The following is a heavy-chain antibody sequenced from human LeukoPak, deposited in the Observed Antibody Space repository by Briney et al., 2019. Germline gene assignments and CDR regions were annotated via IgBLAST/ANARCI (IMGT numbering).Heavy chain of an antibody. CDR2: IYTSGST. D-gene: IGHD3-22*01. J-gene: IGHJ4*02. Sequence: SETLSLTCTVSGGSISSGSYYWSWIRQPAGKGLEWIGRIYTSGSTNYNPSLKSRVTISVGTSKNQFSLKLSSVTAADTAVYYCARAEYYYDSSGYYGGPAALDYWGQGTLVTVSS. V-gene: IGHV4-61*02. CDR1: GGSISSGSYY. CDR3: ARAEYYYDSSGYYGGPAALDY.